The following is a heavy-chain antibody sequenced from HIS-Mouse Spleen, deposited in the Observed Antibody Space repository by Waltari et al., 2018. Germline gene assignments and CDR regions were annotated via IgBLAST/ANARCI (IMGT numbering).Heavy chain of an antibody. Sequence: QLQLQESGPGLVKPSETLSLTCTVSGGSISSSSYYWGWIRQPPGKGLEWIGSIYYSGGTSYNRSLKRRVTISVDTSKNQFSLKLSSVTAADTAVYYCAREIPYSSSWYDWYFDLWGRGTLVTVSS. CDR2: IYYSGGT. J-gene: IGHJ2*01. D-gene: IGHD6-13*01. CDR3: AREIPYSSSWYDWYFDL. CDR1: GGSISSSSYY. V-gene: IGHV4-39*07.